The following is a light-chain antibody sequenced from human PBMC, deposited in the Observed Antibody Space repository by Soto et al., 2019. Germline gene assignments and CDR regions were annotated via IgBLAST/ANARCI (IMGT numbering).Light chain of an antibody. J-gene: IGLJ2*01. V-gene: IGLV2-14*01. CDR1: SSDVGGYNY. CDR2: EVT. Sequence: QSVLTQPASVSGSPGQSITISCTGTSSDVGGYNYVSWFQQSPGKAPKVMIYEVTNRPSGVSNRFSGSKSGNTASLTISGLQAEDEADYYCSSYTGTNTLIFGGGTKLT. CDR3: SSYTGTNTLI.